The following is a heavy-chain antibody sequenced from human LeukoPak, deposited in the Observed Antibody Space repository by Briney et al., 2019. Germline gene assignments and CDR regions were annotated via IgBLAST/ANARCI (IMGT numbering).Heavy chain of an antibody. CDR3: AREMRVCTSISCPSYYFDY. Sequence: SETLSLTCTVSGGSISSGDYYWSWIRLPPGKGLEWIGYIYYSGSTYYNPSLKSRVTISVDTSKNQFSLKLSSVAAADTAVYYCAREMRVCTSISCPSYYFDYWGQGTLVTVSS. CDR1: GGSISSGDYY. J-gene: IGHJ4*02. D-gene: IGHD2-2*01. CDR2: IYYSGST. V-gene: IGHV4-30-4*01.